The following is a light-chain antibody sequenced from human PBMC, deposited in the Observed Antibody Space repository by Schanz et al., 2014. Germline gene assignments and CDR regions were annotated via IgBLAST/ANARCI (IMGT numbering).Light chain of an antibody. CDR3: QSYDNSLSGSNV. V-gene: IGLV2-11*01. CDR1: SSDVGGYNY. Sequence: QSALTQPRSVSGSPGQSVTISCTGTSSDVGGYNYVSWYQQHPGKAPKLMIYDVSKRPSGVPDRFSGSKSGNTASLTISGLQAEDEADYYCQSYDNSLSGSNVFGTGTKLTVL. CDR2: DVS. J-gene: IGLJ1*01.